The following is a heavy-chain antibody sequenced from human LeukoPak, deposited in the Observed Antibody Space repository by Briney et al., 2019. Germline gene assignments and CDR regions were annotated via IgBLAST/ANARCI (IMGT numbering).Heavy chain of an antibody. D-gene: IGHD3-22*01. J-gene: IGHJ3*02. CDR2: INHSGST. Sequence: SETLSLTCAVYGGSFSGYYWSWIRQPPGKGLEWIGEINHSGSTNYNPSLKSRVTLSVDTSKNQFSLKLSSVTAADTAVYYCARRRVVVINPRRGAFDIWGQGTMVTVSS. CDR1: GGSFSGYY. V-gene: IGHV4-34*01. CDR3: ARRRVVVINPRRGAFDI.